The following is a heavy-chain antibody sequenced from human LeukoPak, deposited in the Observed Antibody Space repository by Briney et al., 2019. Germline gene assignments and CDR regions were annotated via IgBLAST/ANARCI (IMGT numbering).Heavy chain of an antibody. J-gene: IGHJ6*03. D-gene: IGHD3-22*01. CDR1: GGSISSGRNY. CDR3: ARDLGQPYAGADSSYMDV. Sequence: EPSETLSLTCTVSGGSISSGRNYWTWIRQPAGKGLEWIGRIYIFSGSTNYNPSLKSRVTISVDTSKHQFSLKLSSVTAADTAVYYCARDLGQPYAGADSSYMDVWGKGTTVTVSS. CDR2: IYIFSGST. V-gene: IGHV4-61*02.